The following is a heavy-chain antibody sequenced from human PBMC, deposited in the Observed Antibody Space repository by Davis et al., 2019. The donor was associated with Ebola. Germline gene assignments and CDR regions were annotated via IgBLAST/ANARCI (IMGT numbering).Heavy chain of an antibody. V-gene: IGHV4-38-2*01. Sequence: MPGGSLRLSCAVYGGSFSGYYWGWIRQPPGKGLEWIGSIYHSGSTYYNPSLKSRVTISVDTSKNQFSLKLSSVTAADTAVYYCATLSGFCSGTSCYLYFDYWAQGTLVTVSS. CDR3: ATLSGFCSGTSCYLYFDY. CDR1: GGSFSGYY. J-gene: IGHJ4*02. CDR2: IYHSGST. D-gene: IGHD2-2*03.